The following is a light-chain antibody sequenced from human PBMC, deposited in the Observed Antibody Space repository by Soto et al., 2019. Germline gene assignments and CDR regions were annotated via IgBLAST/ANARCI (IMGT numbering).Light chain of an antibody. Sequence: VLTQSTGTLSLSPGERATLSCRASRSVSTYLAWYQQKPGQAPRLLIYGASTRATGIPARFSGSGSGTDFTLTISRLEPEDFAVYYCQQYGRTFGQGTKVDIK. CDR2: GAS. V-gene: IGKV3-20*01. CDR1: RSVSTY. J-gene: IGKJ1*01. CDR3: QQYGRT.